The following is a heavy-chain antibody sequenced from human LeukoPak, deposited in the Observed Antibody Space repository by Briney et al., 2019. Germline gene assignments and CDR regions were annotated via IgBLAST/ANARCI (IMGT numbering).Heavy chain of an antibody. V-gene: IGHV1-18*01. CDR2: ISAYNGNT. D-gene: IGHD1-26*01. CDR3: ARDRLWVGATVPDYGMDV. Sequence: ASVKVSCKASGYTFTSYGISWVRQAPGQGLEWMGWISAYNGNTNYAQKLQGRVTMTTDTSTSTAYMELRSLRSDDTAVYYCARDRLWVGATVPDYGMDVWGQGTTVTVSS. J-gene: IGHJ6*02. CDR1: GYTFTSYG.